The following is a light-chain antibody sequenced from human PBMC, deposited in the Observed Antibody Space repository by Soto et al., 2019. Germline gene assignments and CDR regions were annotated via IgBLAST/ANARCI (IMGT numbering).Light chain of an antibody. J-gene: IGLJ2*01. V-gene: IGLV2-23*02. Sequence: QSALTQPASVSGSPGQSITISCTGTSNDVGSYNLVSWYQHHPGKAPKLMIYEVTKRPSGVSNRFSGSKSGNTASLTISGLQAEDEGDFYCCSYAGNYTLIFGGGTKLNVL. CDR3: CSYAGNYTLI. CDR1: SNDVGSYNL. CDR2: EVT.